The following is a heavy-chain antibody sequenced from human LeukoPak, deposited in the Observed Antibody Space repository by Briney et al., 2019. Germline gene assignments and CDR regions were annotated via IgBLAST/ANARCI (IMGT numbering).Heavy chain of an antibody. D-gene: IGHD1-20*01. V-gene: IGHV3-23*01. J-gene: IGHJ4*02. CDR3: ARTTGYNWNPFDY. Sequence: GGSLRLSCAASGFTFSSYAMSWVRQAPGKGLEWVSAISGSGSSTYYTDSVKGRFTISRDNSKNTLYLQMNSLRAEDTAVYYCARTTGYNWNPFDYWGQGTLVTVSS. CDR1: GFTFSSYA. CDR2: ISGSGSST.